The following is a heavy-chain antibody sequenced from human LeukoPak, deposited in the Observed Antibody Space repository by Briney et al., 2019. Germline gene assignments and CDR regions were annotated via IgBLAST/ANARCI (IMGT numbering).Heavy chain of an antibody. Sequence: GGSLRLSCAASGFTFSSYGMHWVRQAPGKGLEWVAVISYDGSNKYYADSGRGRFTISRDNSKNTLYLQMNSLRAEDTAVYYCAKDQSSGWYFTYYFDYWGQGTLVTVSS. V-gene: IGHV3-30*18. CDR2: ISYDGSNK. J-gene: IGHJ4*02. D-gene: IGHD6-19*01. CDR3: AKDQSSGWYFTYYFDY. CDR1: GFTFSSYG.